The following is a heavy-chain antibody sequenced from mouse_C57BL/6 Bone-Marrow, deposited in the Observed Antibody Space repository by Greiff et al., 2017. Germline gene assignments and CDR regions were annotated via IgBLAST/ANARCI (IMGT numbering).Heavy chain of an antibody. CDR2: ISSGSSTI. D-gene: IGHD2-3*01. Sequence: EVKLMESGGGLVKPGGSLKLSCAASGFTFSDYGMHWVRQAPEKGLEWVAYISSGSSTIYYADTVKGRFTSSREHAKNTLFLQMTSLRSEDTAMYYCARRWLLPYAMDYWGQGTSVTVSS. CDR3: ARRWLLPYAMDY. J-gene: IGHJ4*01. CDR1: GFTFSDYG. V-gene: IGHV5-17*01.